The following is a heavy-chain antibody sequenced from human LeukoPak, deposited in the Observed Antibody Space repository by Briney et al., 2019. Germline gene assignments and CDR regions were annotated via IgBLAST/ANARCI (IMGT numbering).Heavy chain of an antibody. Sequence: SETLSLTCTVSGGSLSSTNYYWGWIRQPPGKGLEWIGYIHNSGRTNYNPSLKSRVTGFVDTSKNQVSLRLSSVTAADTAVYYCARHGTISSESYFDYWGQGALVTVSS. CDR1: GGSLSSTNYY. D-gene: IGHD1-14*01. CDR3: ARHGTISSESYFDY. J-gene: IGHJ4*02. CDR2: IHNSGRT. V-gene: IGHV4-61*05.